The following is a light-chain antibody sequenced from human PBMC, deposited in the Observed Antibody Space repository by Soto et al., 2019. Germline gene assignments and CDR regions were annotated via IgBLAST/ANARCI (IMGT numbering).Light chain of an antibody. J-gene: IGKJ4*01. CDR2: AAS. CDR1: QGISRY. Sequence: IQLTQSPSSLSASVGDSVTITCRASQGISRYLSWYQQKPGRAPKLLISAASTLQSGVPARFSGSGSGTDFTLSITSPQPEDFATYYCQQLNTYPVTFGGGTKVEIK. CDR3: QQLNTYPVT. V-gene: IGKV1-9*01.